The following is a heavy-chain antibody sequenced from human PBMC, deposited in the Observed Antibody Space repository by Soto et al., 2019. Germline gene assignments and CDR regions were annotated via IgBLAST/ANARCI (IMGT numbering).Heavy chain of an antibody. D-gene: IGHD4-17*01. CDR3: ARDRSDDGDYGWFDP. Sequence: ASVKVSCKASGYTFTSYAMHWVRQAPGQRLEWMGWINPGNGNTKYSQKFQGRVTITRDTSARTAYMDLSSLRSEDTAVYYCARDRSDDGDYGWFDPWGQGTLVTVSS. CDR1: GYTFTSYA. CDR2: INPGNGNT. J-gene: IGHJ5*02. V-gene: IGHV1-3*01.